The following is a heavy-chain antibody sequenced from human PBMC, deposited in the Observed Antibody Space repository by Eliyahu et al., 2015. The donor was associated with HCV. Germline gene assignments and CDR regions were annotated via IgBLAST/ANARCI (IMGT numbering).Heavy chain of an antibody. CDR2: IYYSGST. D-gene: IGHD2-15*01. CDR3: ARHRTRGYCSGGSCYFLDY. Sequence: QLQLQESGPGLVKPSETLSLTCTVXGGSISSSXYYXGWIRQPPGKGLEWIGSIYYSGSTYYHPSLKSRVTISVDTSKNQFSLKLSSVTAADTAVYYCARHRTRGYCSGGSCYFLDYWGQGTLVTVSS. J-gene: IGHJ4*02. V-gene: IGHV4-39*01. CDR1: GGSISSSXYY.